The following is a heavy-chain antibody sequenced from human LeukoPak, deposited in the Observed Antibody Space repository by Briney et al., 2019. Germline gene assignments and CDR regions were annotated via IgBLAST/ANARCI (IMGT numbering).Heavy chain of an antibody. D-gene: IGHD2-15*01. J-gene: IGHJ4*02. Sequence: GGSLRLSRAASGFTFSDYYMSWIRQAPGKGLEWVSYISSSGSTIYYADSVKGRFTISRDNAKNSLYLQMNSLRAEDTAVYYCASSCSGGSCYSDLDYWGQGTLVTVSS. CDR1: GFTFSDYY. CDR2: ISSSGSTI. CDR3: ASSCSGGSCYSDLDY. V-gene: IGHV3-11*01.